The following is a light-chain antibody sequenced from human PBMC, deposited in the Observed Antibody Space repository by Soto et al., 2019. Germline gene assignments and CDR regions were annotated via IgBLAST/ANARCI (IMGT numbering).Light chain of an antibody. Sequence: DIVMTQSPYSLAVSLGESVTINCKSSLGVLYSSNNKNYLAWYQQKTGQPPKXXIYWASTRESGVPDRFSGSGYGTDFNLTISSLQAEDVAVYYCQQYYNTPLTFGGGTKVDIK. V-gene: IGKV4-1*01. CDR2: WAS. CDR3: QQYYNTPLT. CDR1: LGVLYSSNNKNY. J-gene: IGKJ4*01.